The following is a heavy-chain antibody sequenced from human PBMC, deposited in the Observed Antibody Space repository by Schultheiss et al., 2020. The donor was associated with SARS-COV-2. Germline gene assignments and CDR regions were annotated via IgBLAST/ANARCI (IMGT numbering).Heavy chain of an antibody. D-gene: IGHD3-22*01. CDR2: IYYSGST. CDR3: ARGPYYDSSGYCIH. CDR1: GGSISSYY. Sequence: SETLSLTCTVSGGSISSYYWSWIRQPPGKGLEWIGYIYYSGSTYYNPSLKSRVTISVDTSKNQFSLKVRSVTAADTAVYYCARGPYYDSSGYCIHWGQGTLVTVSS. V-gene: IGHV4-59*12. J-gene: IGHJ4*02.